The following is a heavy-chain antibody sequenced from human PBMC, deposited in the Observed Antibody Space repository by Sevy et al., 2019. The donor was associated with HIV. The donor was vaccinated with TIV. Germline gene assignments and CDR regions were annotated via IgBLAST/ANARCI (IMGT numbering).Heavy chain of an antibody. J-gene: IGHJ3*01. CDR1: GFTFSSYP. D-gene: IGHD3-10*01. Sequence: GGSLRLSCAASGFTFSSYPMHWVRQAPGKGLEWVSFISFDGTDKYYADSVKGRFTMTRDNSETTLFLQMNSLRAEDTAFYYCVRETTMLPRGAFDFWGQGTMVTVSS. CDR3: VRETTMLPRGAFDF. CDR2: ISFDGTDK. V-gene: IGHV3-30-3*01.